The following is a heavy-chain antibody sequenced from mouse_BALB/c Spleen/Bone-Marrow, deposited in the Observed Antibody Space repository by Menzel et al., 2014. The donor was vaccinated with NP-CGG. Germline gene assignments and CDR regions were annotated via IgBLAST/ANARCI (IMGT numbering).Heavy chain of an antibody. CDR1: GYAFTGYN. J-gene: IGHJ4*01. CDR3: AREQTRAMDH. D-gene: IGHD3-1*01. V-gene: IGHV1S135*01. Sequence: EVQGVESGPELVKPGASVKVSCKASGYAFTGYNMYWVKQRHGTSLEWIGYIDPYSGGTNYNQKFKGKATLTVDKSSTTAYMHLNSLTSEDSAVYYCAREQTRAMDHWGQGTSVTVSS. CDR2: IDPYSGGT.